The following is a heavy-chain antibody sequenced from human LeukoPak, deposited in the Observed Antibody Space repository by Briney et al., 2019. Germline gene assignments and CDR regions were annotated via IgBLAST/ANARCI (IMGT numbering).Heavy chain of an antibody. Sequence: SETLSLTCTVSGGSISSYYWSWIRQPPVKGLEWIGYIYYSGSTNYNPSLKSRVTISVDTSKNQFSLRLSSVTAADTAVYYCARDRHYHGMDVWGQGTTVTVSS. V-gene: IGHV4-59*01. CDR2: IYYSGST. CDR1: GGSISSYY. CDR3: ARDRHYHGMDV. J-gene: IGHJ6*02.